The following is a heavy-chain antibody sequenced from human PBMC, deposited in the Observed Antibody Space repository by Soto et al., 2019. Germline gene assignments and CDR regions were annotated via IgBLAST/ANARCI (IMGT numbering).Heavy chain of an antibody. V-gene: IGHV3-11*01. CDR3: ARAPDWNDLGFDY. Sequence: QVQLVASGGTLVKPGGSLRLSCVASGFAFSDYYMSWIRQAPGKGLEWIAYISSSGYTIYYADSVKGRFTISRDDATSSLYLQMNNLRAEDTAVYYCARAPDWNDLGFDYWGQGTLVTVSS. CDR1: GFAFSDYY. CDR2: ISSSGYTI. J-gene: IGHJ4*02. D-gene: IGHD1-1*01.